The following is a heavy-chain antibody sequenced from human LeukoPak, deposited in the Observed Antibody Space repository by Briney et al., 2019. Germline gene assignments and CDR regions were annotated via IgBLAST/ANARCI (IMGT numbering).Heavy chain of an antibody. CDR1: GYSFTSYW. CDR2: IYPGDSDT. CDR3: ARQGPPQRYCSGGSCYGWFDP. Sequence: GESLKISCKGSGYSFTSYWIGWVRQMPGKGLEWMGIIYPGDSDTRYSPSFQGQVTISADKSISTAYLQWSSLKASDTAMYYCARQGPPQRYCSGGSCYGWFDPWGQGTLVTVSS. J-gene: IGHJ5*02. V-gene: IGHV5-51*01. D-gene: IGHD2-15*01.